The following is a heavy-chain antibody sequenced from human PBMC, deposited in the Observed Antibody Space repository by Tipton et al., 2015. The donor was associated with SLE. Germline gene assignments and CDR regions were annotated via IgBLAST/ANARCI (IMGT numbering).Heavy chain of an antibody. CDR2: IWYDGSNK. CDR3: AGVLRYSSSWGLYYYYGMDV. V-gene: IGHV3-33*01. CDR1: GFTFSSYG. J-gene: IGHJ6*02. Sequence: RSLRLSCAASGFTFSSYGMHWVRQAPGKGLEWVAVIWYDGSNKYYADSVKGRFTISRDNSKNTLYLQMNSLRAEDTAVYYCAGVLRYSSSWGLYYYYGMDVWDQGTTVTVSS. D-gene: IGHD6-13*01.